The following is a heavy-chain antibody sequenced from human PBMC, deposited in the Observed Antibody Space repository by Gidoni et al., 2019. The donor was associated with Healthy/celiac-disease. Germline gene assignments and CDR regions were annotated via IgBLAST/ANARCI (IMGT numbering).Heavy chain of an antibody. CDR3: AKDFSRGNWNYFDY. D-gene: IGHD1-20*01. CDR2: ISYDGSNK. J-gene: IGHJ4*02. CDR1: GFTFSSYG. V-gene: IGHV3-30*18. Sequence: QVQLVEYGGGVVQPGRSLRLSYSASGFTFSSYGMHWVRQAPGKGLEWLAVISYDGSNKYYADSVKGRFTISRDNSKNTLYLQMNSLRAEDTAVYYCAKDFSRGNWNYFDYWGQGTLVTVSS.